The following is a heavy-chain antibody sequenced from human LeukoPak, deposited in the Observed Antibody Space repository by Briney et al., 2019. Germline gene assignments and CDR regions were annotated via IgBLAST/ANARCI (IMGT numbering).Heavy chain of an antibody. CDR2: IDGGGGPT. V-gene: IGHV3-23*01. J-gene: IGHJ4*02. CDR1: GFTFRNYA. D-gene: IGHD3-3*01. Sequence: GGSLRLSCAASGFTFRNYAMSWVRQAPGKGLEWVSVIDGGGGPTYYADSVKGRFTISRDNSKNTLYLQMNSLRAEDTAVYYCARDLITIFGVVATGYFDYWGQGTLVTVSS. CDR3: ARDLITIFGVVATGYFDY.